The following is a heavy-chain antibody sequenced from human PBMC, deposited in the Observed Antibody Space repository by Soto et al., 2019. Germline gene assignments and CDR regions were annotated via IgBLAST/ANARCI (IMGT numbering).Heavy chain of an antibody. CDR1: ALIFRSYG. V-gene: IGHV3-30*18. D-gene: IGHD4-17*01. CDR2: IPYDGSNK. Sequence: GGSLRLSCAASALIFRSYGIHWVRQAPGKGLEWVAVIPYDGSNKYYADSVKGRFTISRDNSKNTLYLQMNSLRAEDTAVYYCAKEVDDYGDYYFDSWGQGTLVTVSS. J-gene: IGHJ4*02. CDR3: AKEVDDYGDYYFDS.